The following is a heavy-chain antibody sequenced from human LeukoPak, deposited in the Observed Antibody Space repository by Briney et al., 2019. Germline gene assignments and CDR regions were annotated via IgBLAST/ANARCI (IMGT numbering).Heavy chain of an antibody. V-gene: IGHV3-74*01. CDR2: INTDGSSA. CDR3: ARGDYAFDI. J-gene: IGHJ3*02. Sequence: GGSLRLSCAASGFTFTTYWMHWVRQAPGKGLVWVSRINTDGSSASYADSVKGRFTISRNTAKNTLYLQMNSLRAEDTAVYYCARGDYAFDIWGQGTMVTVSS. D-gene: IGHD2-21*01. CDR1: GFTFTTYW.